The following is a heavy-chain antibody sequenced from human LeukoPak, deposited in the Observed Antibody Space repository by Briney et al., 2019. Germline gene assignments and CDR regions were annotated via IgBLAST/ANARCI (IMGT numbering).Heavy chain of an antibody. CDR3: ARGRGITMVRGVIITNWFDP. CDR1: GGTLSSYA. D-gene: IGHD3-10*01. Sequence: ASVKVSCKASGGTLSSYAISWVRQAPGQGLVWMGRIIPILGIANYAQKFQGRVTMTRNTSISTAYMELSSLRSEDTAVYYCARGRGITMVRGVIITNWFDPWGQGTLVTVSS. CDR2: IIPILGIA. V-gene: IGHV1-69*04. J-gene: IGHJ5*02.